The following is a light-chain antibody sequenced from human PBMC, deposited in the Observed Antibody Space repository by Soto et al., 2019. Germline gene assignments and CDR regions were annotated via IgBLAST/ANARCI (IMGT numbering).Light chain of an antibody. CDR2: DVV. CDR1: SSDVGGFNS. CDR3: SSYTSTMTNV. V-gene: IGLV2-14*03. Sequence: QSVLTQPASVTGFPGQSITISCTGTSSDVGGFNSVSWYQLRPGTAPKLILYDVVDRPSGVSYRFSGSKSGNTASLTISGLQAADEADYFCSSYTSTMTNVFGSGTKVTVL. J-gene: IGLJ1*01.